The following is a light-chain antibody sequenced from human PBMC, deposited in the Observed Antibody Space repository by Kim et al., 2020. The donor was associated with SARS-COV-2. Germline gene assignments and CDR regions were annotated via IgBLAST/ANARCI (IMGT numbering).Light chain of an antibody. CDR1: TGPVTSGYY. V-gene: IGLV7-43*01. CDR3: LLYYGGAWV. CDR2: GTS. J-gene: IGLJ3*02. Sequence: PWGTVTLTCASSTGPVTSGYYPNWFQQKPGQAPRALIYGTSNKHSWTPARFSGSLLGGKAALTLSGVQPEDEAEYYCLLYYGGAWVFGGGTKLTVL.